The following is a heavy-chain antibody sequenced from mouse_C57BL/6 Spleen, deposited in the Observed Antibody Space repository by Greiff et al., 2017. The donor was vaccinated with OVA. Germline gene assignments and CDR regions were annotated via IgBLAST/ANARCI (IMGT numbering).Heavy chain of an antibody. Sequence: VKLQQPGAELVKPGASVKLSCTASGYTFTSYWMHWVKQRPGRGLEWIGRIDPNSDGTKYNEKFKGKATLTVDKASSKAYMQLSSLRSEDAEVYYCASDYWGYFDVWGTGTTVTVSS. V-gene: IGHV1-72*01. CDR2: IDPNSDGT. J-gene: IGHJ1*03. CDR1: GYTFTSYW. D-gene: IGHD2-4*01. CDR3: ASDYWGYFDV.